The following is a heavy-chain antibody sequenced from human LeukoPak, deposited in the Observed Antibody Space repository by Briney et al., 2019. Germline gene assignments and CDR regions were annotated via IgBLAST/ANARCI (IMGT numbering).Heavy chain of an antibody. CDR2: ISWDGGST. J-gene: IGHJ4*02. CDR3: AKDISVVEPWQQLDHFDY. D-gene: IGHD6-13*01. V-gene: IGHV3-43D*04. CDR1: GFTFEDYA. Sequence: GGSLRLSCAASGFTFEDYAMHWVRQASGKGLEWVSLISWDGGSTYYADSVKGRFTISRDNSKNSLYLQMNSVRAEDTALYYCAKDISVVEPWQQLDHFDYWGQGTLVTVSS.